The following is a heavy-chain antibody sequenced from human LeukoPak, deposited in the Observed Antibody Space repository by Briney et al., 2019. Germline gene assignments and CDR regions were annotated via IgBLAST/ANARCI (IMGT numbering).Heavy chain of an antibody. J-gene: IGHJ6*02. Sequence: SETLSLTCAVYGGSFSGYYWSWIRQPPGKGLEWIGEINHSGSTNYNPSLKSRVTISVDTSKNQFSLKLSSVTAADTAVYYCARERYCSGGSCYKHYYYYYGMDVWGQGTTVTASS. CDR3: ARERYCSGGSCYKHYYYYYGMDV. D-gene: IGHD2-15*01. CDR2: INHSGST. V-gene: IGHV4-34*01. CDR1: GGSFSGYY.